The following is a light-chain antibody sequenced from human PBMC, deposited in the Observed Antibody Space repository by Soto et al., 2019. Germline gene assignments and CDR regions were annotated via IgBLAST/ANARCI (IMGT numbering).Light chain of an antibody. J-gene: IGLJ3*02. CDR1: SSDVGAYDY. CDR2: DLI. Sequence: QSALTQPASVSGSPGQSITISCTGSSSDVGAYDYVSWYQHHPGKAPKLMIYDLISRPPGISFRFSGSKSGYTASLTISGLQSEDEADYYCSSFTTANTVVFGGGTKLTVL. V-gene: IGLV2-14*03. CDR3: SSFTTANTVV.